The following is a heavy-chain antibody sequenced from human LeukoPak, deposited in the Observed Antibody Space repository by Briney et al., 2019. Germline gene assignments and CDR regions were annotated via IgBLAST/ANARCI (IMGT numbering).Heavy chain of an antibody. CDR1: GGSISSSN. J-gene: IGHJ5*02. D-gene: IGHD1-26*01. Sequence: GTLSLTCAVSGGSISSSNWWSWVRQAPGKGLGWVSAISGSGGNTYYADSVKGRFTISRDNSKNTLYLQMNSLRAEDTAVYYCAKGPYSGFSWGQGTLVTVSS. CDR3: AKGPYSGFS. V-gene: IGHV3-23*01. CDR2: ISGSGGNT.